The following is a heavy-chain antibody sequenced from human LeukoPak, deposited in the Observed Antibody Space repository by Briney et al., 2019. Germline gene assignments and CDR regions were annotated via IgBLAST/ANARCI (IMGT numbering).Heavy chain of an antibody. CDR1: GGTFSSYA. CDR3: ASRRAARHNLYYYYGMDV. D-gene: IGHD6-6*01. V-gene: IGHV1-69*13. Sequence: ASVKVSCKASGGTFSSYAISWVRQAPGRGLEWMGGIIPIFGTANYAQKFQGRVTIAADESTSTAYMELSSLRSEDTAVYYCASRRAARHNLYYYYGMDVWGQGTTVTVSS. CDR2: IIPIFGTA. J-gene: IGHJ6*02.